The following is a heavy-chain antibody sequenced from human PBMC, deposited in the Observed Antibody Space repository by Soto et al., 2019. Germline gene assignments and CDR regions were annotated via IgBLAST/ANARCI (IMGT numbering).Heavy chain of an antibody. D-gene: IGHD5-12*01. CDR1: GGTFSSYA. CDR2: IIPIFGTA. J-gene: IGHJ5*02. V-gene: IGHV1-69*06. CDR3: ARGVEVATIWMNNWFNP. Sequence: SVKVSCKASGGTFSSYAISWVRQAPGQGLEWMGGIIPIFGTANYAQKFQGRVTITADKSTSTAYMELSSLRSEDTAVYYCARGVEVATIWMNNWFNPWGQGTLVTGSS.